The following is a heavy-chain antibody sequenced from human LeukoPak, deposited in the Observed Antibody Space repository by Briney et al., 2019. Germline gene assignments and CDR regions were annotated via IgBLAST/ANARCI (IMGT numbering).Heavy chain of an antibody. CDR3: AEGGSGWYLNWFDP. V-gene: IGHV4-39*01. D-gene: IGHD6-19*01. Sequence: SETLSLTCTVSGGSISSSSYYWGWIRQPPGKGLEWIGSIYYSGSTYYNPSLKSRVTMSVDTSKNQFSLKLSSVTAADTAVYYCAEGGSGWYLNWFDPWGQGTLVAVSS. CDR2: IYYSGST. J-gene: IGHJ5*02. CDR1: GGSISSSSYY.